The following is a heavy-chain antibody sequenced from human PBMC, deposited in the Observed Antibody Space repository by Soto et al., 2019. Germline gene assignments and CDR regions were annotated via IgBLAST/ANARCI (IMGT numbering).Heavy chain of an antibody. Sequence: GGSLRLSCAASGFFFSDYYLSWIRQAPGKGLECVAYISGTGDTKYIADSVKGRFSVSRDNPKNSLFLQMTSLRADDAAVYYCARGGRRSGSYADAFDIWGQGTMVTVSS. J-gene: IGHJ3*02. CDR3: ARGGRRSGSYADAFDI. CDR2: ISGTGDTK. V-gene: IGHV3-11*01. D-gene: IGHD1-26*01. CDR1: GFFFSDYY.